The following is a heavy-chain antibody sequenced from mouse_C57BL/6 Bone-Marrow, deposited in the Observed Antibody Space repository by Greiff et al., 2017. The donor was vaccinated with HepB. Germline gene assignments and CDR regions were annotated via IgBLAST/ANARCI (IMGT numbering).Heavy chain of an antibody. Sequence: EVLLVESGGGFVQPKGSLKFSCAASGFTFNTYAMHWVRQAPGKGLEWVARIRSKSSNYATYYADSVKDRFTISRDDSQSMLYLQMNNLKTEDPAMYYCGRGTAQASWFAYWGQGTLVTVSA. V-gene: IGHV10-3*01. CDR2: IRSKSSNYAT. CDR3: GRGTAQASWFAY. CDR1: GFTFNTYA. J-gene: IGHJ3*01. D-gene: IGHD3-2*02.